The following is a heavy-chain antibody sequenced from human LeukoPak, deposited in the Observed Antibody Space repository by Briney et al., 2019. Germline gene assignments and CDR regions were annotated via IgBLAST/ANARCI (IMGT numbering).Heavy chain of an antibody. CDR1: GGSISSGSYY. D-gene: IGHD5/OR15-5a*01. V-gene: IGHV4-61*02. CDR3: ASTLDSVNYYYYMDV. CDR2: IYTSGST. Sequence: SQTLSLTCTVSGGSISSGSYYWSWIRQPAGKGLEWIGRIYTSGSTNYNPSLKSRVTISVDPSKNQFSLKLSSVTAADTAVYYCASTLDSVNYYYYMDVWGKGTTVTVSS. J-gene: IGHJ6*03.